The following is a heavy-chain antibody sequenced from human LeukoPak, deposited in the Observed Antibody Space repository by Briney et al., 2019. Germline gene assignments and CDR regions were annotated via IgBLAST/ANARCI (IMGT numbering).Heavy chain of an antibody. CDR1: GGSISSGSYY. CDR3: ARQSGGCSGGSCYSFHFDP. V-gene: IGHV4-61*02. J-gene: IGHJ5*02. Sequence: SETLSLTCTVSGGSISSGSYYWSWIRQPAGKGLEWIGRIYTSGSTNYNPSLKSRVIISVDTSKNQFSLKLSSVTAADTAVYYCARQSGGCSGGSCYSFHFDPWGQGTLVTVSS. CDR2: IYTSGST. D-gene: IGHD2-15*01.